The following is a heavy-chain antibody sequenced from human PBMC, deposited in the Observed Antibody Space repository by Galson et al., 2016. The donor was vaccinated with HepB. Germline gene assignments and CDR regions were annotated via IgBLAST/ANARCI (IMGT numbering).Heavy chain of an antibody. J-gene: IGHJ4*02. CDR1: GFTFDDYG. CDR2: INWNGGST. Sequence: SLRLSCAASGFTFDDYGMSWVRQAPGKGLEWVSGINWNGGSTGYADSVKGRFTISRDNAKNSLYLQMNSLRTEDTALYYCATPLVGATDYWGQGTLVTVSS. CDR3: ATPLVGATDY. V-gene: IGHV3-20*04. D-gene: IGHD1-26*01.